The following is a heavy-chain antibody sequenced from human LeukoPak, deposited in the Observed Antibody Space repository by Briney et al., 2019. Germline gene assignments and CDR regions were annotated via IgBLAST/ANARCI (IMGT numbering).Heavy chain of an antibody. V-gene: IGHV3-30-3*01. CDR1: GFTFSSYA. J-gene: IGHJ5*02. CDR2: ISYDGSNK. Sequence: GGSLRLSCAASGFTFSSYAMHWVRQAPGKGLEWVAVISYDGSNKYYADSVKGRFTISRDNSKNTLYLQMNSLRAEDTAVYYCAREDCSGGSCYRRNNWFDPWGQGTLVTVSS. CDR3: AREDCSGGSCYRRNNWFDP. D-gene: IGHD2-15*01.